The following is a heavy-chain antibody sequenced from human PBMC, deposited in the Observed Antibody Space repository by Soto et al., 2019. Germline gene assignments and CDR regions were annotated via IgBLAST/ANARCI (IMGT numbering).Heavy chain of an antibody. CDR3: ARNYYGDYVSFFDY. Sequence: GAXVKVSCKASGYAFTNYGIRWVRQAPGQWLELMGWISAYNGNTNYAQKLQGRLTMTTDTSASTAYMELRSLRSDDTAVYYCARNYYGDYVSFFDYWGLGTLVTVSS. D-gene: IGHD4-17*01. V-gene: IGHV1-18*01. CDR2: ISAYNGNT. CDR1: GYAFTNYG. J-gene: IGHJ4*02.